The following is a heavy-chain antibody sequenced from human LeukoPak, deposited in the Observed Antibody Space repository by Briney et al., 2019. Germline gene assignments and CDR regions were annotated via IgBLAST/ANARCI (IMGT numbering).Heavy chain of an antibody. Sequence: GGSLRLSCAASGFTFSSYAMHWVRQAPGKGLEWVAVISYDGSNKYYADSVKGRFTISRDNSKNTLYLEMNSLRAEDTAVYYCAREMVTATLLPIYSFDYWGQGTLVTVPS. CDR1: GFTFSSYA. J-gene: IGHJ4*02. CDR3: AREMVTATLLPIYSFDY. V-gene: IGHV3-30*04. CDR2: ISYDGSNK. D-gene: IGHD2-21*02.